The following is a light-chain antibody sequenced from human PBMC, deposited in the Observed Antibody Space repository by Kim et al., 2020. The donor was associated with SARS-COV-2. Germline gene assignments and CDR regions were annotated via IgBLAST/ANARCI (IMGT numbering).Light chain of an antibody. CDR2: NVS. J-gene: IGLJ3*02. Sequence: GQSVTISCTGTSNDVGGYDYVSWYQQHPGKVPKLIIYNVSERPSGVPDRFFGLKSDNTASLTISGPQAEDEAEYYCCSYAGTNTWVFGGGTRLTVL. CDR1: SNDVGGYDY. V-gene: IGLV2-11*03. CDR3: CSYAGTNTWV.